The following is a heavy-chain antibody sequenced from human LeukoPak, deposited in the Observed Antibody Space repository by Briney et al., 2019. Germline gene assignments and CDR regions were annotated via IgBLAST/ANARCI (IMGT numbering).Heavy chain of an antibody. Sequence: GGSLRLSCAASGFTFGSYSMNWVRHAPWKGLEWVSSISSSSSYIYYADSVKGRFTISRDNAKNSLYLQMNSLRAEDTAVYYCARITYDYDSSGYPEDWGQGTLVTVFS. J-gene: IGHJ4*02. D-gene: IGHD3-22*01. CDR1: GFTFGSYS. V-gene: IGHV3-21*01. CDR3: ARITYDYDSSGYPED. CDR2: ISSSSSYI.